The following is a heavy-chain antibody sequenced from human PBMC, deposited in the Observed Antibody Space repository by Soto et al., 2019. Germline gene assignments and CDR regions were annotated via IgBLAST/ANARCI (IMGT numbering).Heavy chain of an antibody. CDR1: GFTFISYE. D-gene: IGHD2-2*01. CDR3: AREKGVAPSSWGWYYYYGMDV. V-gene: IGHV3-48*03. CDR2: ISSSGSTI. Sequence: GGSLRLSCAASGFTFISYEMNWVRQAPGKGLEWVSYISSSGSTIYYADSVKGRFTISRDNAKNSLYLQMNSLRAEDTAVYYCAREKGVAPSSWGWYYYYGMDVWGQGTTVTVSS. J-gene: IGHJ6*02.